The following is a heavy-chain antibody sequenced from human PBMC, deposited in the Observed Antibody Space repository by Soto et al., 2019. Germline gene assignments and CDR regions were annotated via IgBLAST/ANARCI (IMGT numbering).Heavy chain of an antibody. CDR3: ASPDGHNYESSAFDI. J-gene: IGHJ3*02. V-gene: IGHV1-69*02. CDR2: IIPILGIA. CDR1: GGTFSSYT. D-gene: IGHD5-12*01. Sequence: QVQLVQSGAEVKKPGSSVKVSCKASGGTFSSYTISWVRQAPGQGLEWMGRIIPILGIANYAQKFQGRVTITADKSTSTAYMELSSLRSEDTAVYYCASPDGHNYESSAFDIWGQGTMVTVSS.